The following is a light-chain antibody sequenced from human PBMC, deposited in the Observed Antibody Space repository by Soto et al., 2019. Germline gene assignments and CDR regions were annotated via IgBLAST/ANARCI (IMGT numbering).Light chain of an antibody. J-gene: IGLJ1*01. CDR3: SSYTSSSTTYV. CDR1: SGDIGSYNR. CDR2: EVT. Sequence: QSVLTQPASVSGSPGQSITISCTGTSGDIGSYNRVSWYQQHPGKAPKLIIYEVTDRPSGVSNRFSGSKSGNTASLTISGLQAEDEADYYCSSYTSSSTTYVFGNGTKVTVL. V-gene: IGLV2-14*01.